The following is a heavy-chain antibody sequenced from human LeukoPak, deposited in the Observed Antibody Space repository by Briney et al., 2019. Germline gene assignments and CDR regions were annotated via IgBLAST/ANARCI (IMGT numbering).Heavy chain of an antibody. D-gene: IGHD3-3*01. CDR1: GFTFSSYS. Sequence: GGSLRLSCAASGFTFSSYSMNWVRQAPGKGLEWVSYISSSSSTIYYADSVKGRFTISRDNAKNSLYLQMNSLRAEDTAVYYCARAPPGITIFGVVISYWGQGTLVTVSS. J-gene: IGHJ4*02. CDR2: ISSSSSTI. CDR3: ARAPPGITIFGVVISY. V-gene: IGHV3-48*04.